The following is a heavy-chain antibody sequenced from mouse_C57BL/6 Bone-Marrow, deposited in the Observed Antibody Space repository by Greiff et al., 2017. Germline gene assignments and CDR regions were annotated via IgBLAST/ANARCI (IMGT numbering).Heavy chain of an antibody. Sequence: VQLQQSGAELVRPGASVKLSCTASGFNIKDDYMHWVKQRPEQGLEWIGWIDPENGDTEYASKFQGKATITADTSSNTAYLQLSSLTSEDTAVYYRTTWEWDYYFDYWGQGTTLTVSS. J-gene: IGHJ2*01. CDR3: TTWEWDYYFDY. V-gene: IGHV14-4*01. D-gene: IGHD4-1*01. CDR2: IDPENGDT. CDR1: GFNIKDDY.